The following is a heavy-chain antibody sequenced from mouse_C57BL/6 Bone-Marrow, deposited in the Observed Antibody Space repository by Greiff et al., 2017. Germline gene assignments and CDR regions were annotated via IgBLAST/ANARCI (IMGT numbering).Heavy chain of an antibody. CDR1: GYTFTSYW. V-gene: IGHV1-74*01. D-gene: IGHD2-1*01. J-gene: IGHJ3*01. CDR2: IHPSDSDT. CDR3: GILPGRGFAY. Sequence: QVQLQQPGAELVKPGASLKVSCTASGYTFTSYWMPWVRQTPGQGLEWIGRIHPSDSDTNYNQKVKGKATLTVDKSYSNAYMQLSSLTSEDSEVYDCGILPGRGFAYWGQGTLVTVSA.